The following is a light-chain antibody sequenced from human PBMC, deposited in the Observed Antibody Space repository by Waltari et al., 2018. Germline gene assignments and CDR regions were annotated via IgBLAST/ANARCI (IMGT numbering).Light chain of an antibody. V-gene: IGKV3-20*01. CDR2: GAS. CDR1: QSVSRT. J-gene: IGKJ1*01. CDR3: QHYVTLPVT. Sequence: IVLTQSPGTLSLSPGDRATLPCRASQSVSRTLAWYQQKPGQAPSILIYGASIRSTGIPDRFSGSGSGTDFSLTISRLEPEDFAVYYCQHYVTLPVTFGQGTKVEIK.